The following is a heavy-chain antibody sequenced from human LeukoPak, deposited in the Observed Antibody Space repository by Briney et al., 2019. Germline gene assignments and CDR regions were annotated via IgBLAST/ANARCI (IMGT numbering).Heavy chain of an antibody. J-gene: IGHJ4*02. V-gene: IGHV4-34*01. D-gene: IGHD4-17*01. CDR2: INHSGST. Sequence: SETLSLTCAVYGGSFSGYYWSWIRQPPGKGLEWIGEINHSGSTNYNPSLKSQVTISVDTSKNQFSLKLSSVTAADTAVYYCARGPSQLRNFDYWGQGTLVTVSS. CDR3: ARGPSQLRNFDY. CDR1: GGSFSGYY.